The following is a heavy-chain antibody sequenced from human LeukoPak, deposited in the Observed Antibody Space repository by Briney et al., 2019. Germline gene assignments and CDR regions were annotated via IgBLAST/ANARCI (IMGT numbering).Heavy chain of an antibody. V-gene: IGHV3-48*01. CDR2: ISSSSSTI. CDR3: AKEGGA. CDR1: GFTFSSYS. Sequence: GGSLRLSCAASGFTFSSYSMNWVRQAPGKGLEWVSYISSSSSTIYYADSVKGRFTITRDNSKNTLYMQMDSLRAEDTAVYYCAKEGGAWGQGTLVTVSS. D-gene: IGHD3-16*01. J-gene: IGHJ5*02.